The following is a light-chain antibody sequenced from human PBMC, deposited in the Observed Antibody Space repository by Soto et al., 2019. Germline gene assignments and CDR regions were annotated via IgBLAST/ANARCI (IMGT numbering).Light chain of an antibody. Sequence: VVAQVXATLSLSPEEXXXXXXXESQSVSIRLAWYQHKXGQAPRLLINGATXRAKGIPARFSGYGSGTEFTLTISSLQSEDFAVYYCHQYNNWPRTFGPGTKVDIK. V-gene: IGKV3-15*01. CDR1: QSVSIR. CDR3: HQYNNWPRT. CDR2: GAT. J-gene: IGKJ1*01.